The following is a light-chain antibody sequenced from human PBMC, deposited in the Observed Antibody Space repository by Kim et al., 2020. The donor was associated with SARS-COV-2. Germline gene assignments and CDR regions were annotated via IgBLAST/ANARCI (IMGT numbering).Light chain of an antibody. Sequence: EILLTQSPATLSLSPGERATLSCRASQSVSSFLAWYQHQPGQAPRLLIYDASNRDTDIPARFSGSGSGTDFNLTISSLEPEDVAVYYCEQRSHALTFGGGTKVDIK. CDR2: DAS. CDR1: QSVSSF. CDR3: EQRSHALT. J-gene: IGKJ4*01. V-gene: IGKV3-11*01.